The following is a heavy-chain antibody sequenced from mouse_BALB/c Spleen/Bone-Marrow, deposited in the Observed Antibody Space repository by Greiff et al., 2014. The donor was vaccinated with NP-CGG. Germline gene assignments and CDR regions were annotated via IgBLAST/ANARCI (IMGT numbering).Heavy chain of an antibody. CDR3: AKHDTTVVLDY. CDR1: GFPLPAIG. CDR2: IWGGGIT. Sequence: QVQLKQSGPGLGAPPRGRSFKAPFPGFPLPAIGERGIPRPPGKGLGWLGVIWGGGITYYNSTLKSRLSISKDNSKSQVFLKMNSLQTDDTAMYYCAKHDTTVVLDYWGQGTTLTVSS. D-gene: IGHD1-1*01. V-gene: IGHV2-6-5*01. J-gene: IGHJ2*01.